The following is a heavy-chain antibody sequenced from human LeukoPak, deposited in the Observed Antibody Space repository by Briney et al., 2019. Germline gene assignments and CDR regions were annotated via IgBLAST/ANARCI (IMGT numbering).Heavy chain of an antibody. CDR1: GFTFSSYG. J-gene: IGHJ3*01. CDR3: AKDSDIAVAGTDDAFDL. CDR2: ISYDGGSE. Sequence: GGSLRLSCAASGFTFSSYGMHWVRQAPGKGLQWVAVISYDGGSEYYADSVKGRFIISRDNSKNTLYLQVNSLRAEDTAVYYCAKDSDIAVAGTDDAFDLWGQGTMVTVSS. D-gene: IGHD6-19*01. V-gene: IGHV3-30*18.